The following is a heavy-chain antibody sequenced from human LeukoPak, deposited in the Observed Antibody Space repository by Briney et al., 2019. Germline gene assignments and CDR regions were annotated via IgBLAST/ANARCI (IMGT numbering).Heavy chain of an antibody. CDR3: ARETCSSTSCYARAHNYYYGMDL. D-gene: IGHD2-2*01. V-gene: IGHV3-23*01. J-gene: IGHJ6*02. CDR1: GITFSNYA. CDR2: ISGSAYNT. Sequence: GGSLRLSCEASGITFSNYAMSWVRQAPGKGLEWVSAISGSAYNTYYAYADSVKGRFAISRDNSKSTVYLQMNSLRVEDTAVYFCARETCSSTSCYARAHNYYYGMDLWGRGTAVTVSS.